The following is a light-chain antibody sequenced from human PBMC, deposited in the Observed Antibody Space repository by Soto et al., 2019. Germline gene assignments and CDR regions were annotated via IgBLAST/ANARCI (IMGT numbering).Light chain of an antibody. CDR1: QSVSSSY. V-gene: IGKV3-20*01. CDR3: QHYNSYSEA. CDR2: GAS. Sequence: EIVLTQSPGTLSLSPGERATLSCRASQSVSSSYLAWYQQKPGQAPRLLFYGASSRATGIPDRFSGSGSGTEFTLTISSLQPDDFATYYCQHYNSYSEAFGQGTKVDIK. J-gene: IGKJ1*01.